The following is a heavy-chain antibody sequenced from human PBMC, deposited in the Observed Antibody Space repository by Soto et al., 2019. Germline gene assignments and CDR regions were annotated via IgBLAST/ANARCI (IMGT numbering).Heavy chain of an antibody. CDR2: IYPGDSDT. D-gene: IGHD2-2*01. CDR3: ARRGTSHYYGMDV. Sequence: GEALKISCKGSGYSFTTYCICWVRQMPGKGLEWMGIIYPGDSDTRYSPSFQGQVTISADKSISTAYLQWSSPEASDTAMYYCARRGTSHYYGMDVWGQGTTVTVSS. CDR1: GYSFTTYC. V-gene: IGHV5-51*01. J-gene: IGHJ6*02.